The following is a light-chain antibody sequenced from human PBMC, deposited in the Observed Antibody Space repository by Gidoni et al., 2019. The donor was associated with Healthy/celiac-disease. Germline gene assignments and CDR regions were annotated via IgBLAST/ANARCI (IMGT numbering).Light chain of an antibody. Sequence: EIVLTQSPGTLPLSPGERATLSCRASQSVSSSYLAWYQQKPGQAPRLLIYGASSRATGIPDRFSGSGSGTDFTRTISRLEPQDFAVYYCQQYGSSSFTFGPGTKVDIK. V-gene: IGKV3-20*01. CDR2: GAS. CDR1: QSVSSSY. CDR3: QQYGSSSFT. J-gene: IGKJ3*01.